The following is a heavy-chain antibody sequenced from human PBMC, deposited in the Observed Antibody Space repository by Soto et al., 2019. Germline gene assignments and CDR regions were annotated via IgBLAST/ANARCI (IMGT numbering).Heavy chain of an antibody. J-gene: IGHJ6*03. Sequence: SVKVSCKASGGTFSSYAISWVRQAPGQGLEWMGGIIPIFGTANYAQKFQGRVTITADESTSTAYMELSSLRSEDTAVYYCARDEPQPLTYYDFWSPNGYMDVWGKGTTVTVSS. D-gene: IGHD3-3*01. CDR3: ARDEPQPLTYYDFWSPNGYMDV. CDR2: IIPIFGTA. V-gene: IGHV1-69*13. CDR1: GGTFSSYA.